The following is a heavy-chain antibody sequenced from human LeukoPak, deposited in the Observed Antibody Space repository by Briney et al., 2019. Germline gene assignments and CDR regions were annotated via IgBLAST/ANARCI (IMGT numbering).Heavy chain of an antibody. J-gene: IGHJ6*02. CDR2: IKQDGSKT. V-gene: IGHV3-7*01. Sequence: PGGSLRLSCAASGLTLSSYWMSSVRQAPGNGLEWVANIKQDGSKTNYVYSVKGRFTISRDNAKNSLYLQMNSLRPEDTAVYYCARPRSSYYDFWSGLIGYYYYGMDVWGQGTTVTVSS. D-gene: IGHD3-3*01. CDR1: GLTLSSYW. CDR3: ARPRSSYYDFWSGLIGYYYYGMDV.